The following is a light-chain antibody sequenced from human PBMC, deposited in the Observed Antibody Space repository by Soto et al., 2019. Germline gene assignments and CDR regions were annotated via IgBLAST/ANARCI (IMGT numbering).Light chain of an antibody. Sequence: IALTQSPGTLSLSPGDRATLSCRARQSVPNNYIAWYQQKPRQAPRLLIYGASRRATGIPDRFSGSGSGTDFTLTINRLAPEDSAMYYCQQYGSSPYNLGQGSKLEIK. V-gene: IGKV3-20*01. CDR2: GAS. CDR3: QQYGSSPYN. CDR1: QSVPNNY. J-gene: IGKJ2*01.